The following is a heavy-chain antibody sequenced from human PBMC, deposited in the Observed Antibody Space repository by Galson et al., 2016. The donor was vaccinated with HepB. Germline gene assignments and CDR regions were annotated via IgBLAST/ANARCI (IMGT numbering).Heavy chain of an antibody. CDR1: GYTFTGYY. V-gene: IGHV1-69-2*01. J-gene: IGHJ4*02. Sequence: VKVSCKVSGYTFTGYYIHWVQQAPGKGLEWMGLFDPEDGEVIYAEKFRGRVTMSADTSTDTAYMGLSSLRSEDTAVYYCARTVGATIVDYWGQGALVTVSS. CDR3: ARTVGATIVDY. D-gene: IGHD1-26*01. CDR2: FDPEDGEV.